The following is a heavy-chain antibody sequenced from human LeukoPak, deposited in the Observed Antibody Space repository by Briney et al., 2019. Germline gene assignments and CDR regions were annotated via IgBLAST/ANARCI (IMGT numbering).Heavy chain of an antibody. Sequence: SVTVSFKASGGTFIIYAVSWVRQAPGQGLEWMGRIIPILGIANYAQKFQGRVTITADKSTSTAYMELSSLRSEDTAVYYCAREGFDPWGQGTLVTVSS. CDR3: AREGFDP. V-gene: IGHV1-69*04. J-gene: IGHJ5*02. CDR1: GGTFIIYA. CDR2: IIPILGIA.